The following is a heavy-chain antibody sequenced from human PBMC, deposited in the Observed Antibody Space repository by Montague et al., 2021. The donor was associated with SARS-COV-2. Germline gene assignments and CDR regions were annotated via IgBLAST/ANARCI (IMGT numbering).Heavy chain of an antibody. V-gene: IGHV6-1*01. J-gene: IGHJ3*02. Sequence: CAISGDSVSSKSVAWNWIRQSPLRGLEWLGRTYYRSKWDSDYAESVKXRLVITPDTSKNQVSLQLNSVIPEDTAVYFCASSGITLTGLDALDIWGQGTMVTVSS. D-gene: IGHD3-9*01. CDR2: TYYRSKWDS. CDR3: ASSGITLTGLDALDI. CDR1: GDSVSSKSVA.